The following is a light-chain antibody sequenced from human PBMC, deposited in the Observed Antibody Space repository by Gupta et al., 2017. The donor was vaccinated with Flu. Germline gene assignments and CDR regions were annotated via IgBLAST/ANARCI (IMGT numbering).Light chain of an antibody. J-gene: IGKJ4*02. CDR3: QQYGSIPPT. CDR2: RAS. CDR1: ESVSSTY. V-gene: IGKV3-20*01. Sequence: LTQSPHTLSQSPGDRVTASCRLSESVSSTYLAWYQQRPGQSPRLLISRASRRAPDIPDRFIGMASGTDFALTISVLQPEDSATYCCQQYGSIPPTFGAGTKVEVK.